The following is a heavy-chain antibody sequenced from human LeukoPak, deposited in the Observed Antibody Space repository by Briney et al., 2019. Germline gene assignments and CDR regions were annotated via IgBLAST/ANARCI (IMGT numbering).Heavy chain of an antibody. CDR3: ARALVGTPRSFYYYYMDV. V-gene: IGHV3-7*03. D-gene: IGHD1-26*01. Sequence: GGSLRLSCAASEFTFSSYWMSWVRQAPGKGLEWVANIKQDGSEKYYVDSVKGRFTISRDNAKNSLYLQMNSLRAEDTALYYCARALVGTPRSFYYYYMDVWGKGTTVTVSS. CDR1: EFTFSSYW. J-gene: IGHJ6*03. CDR2: IKQDGSEK.